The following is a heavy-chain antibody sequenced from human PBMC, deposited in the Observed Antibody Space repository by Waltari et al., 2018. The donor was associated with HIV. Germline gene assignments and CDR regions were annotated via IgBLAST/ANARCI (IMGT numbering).Heavy chain of an antibody. Sequence: EVQLVESGGGPVKPGGSLRLPCRASGFTFNIYSLNWVRQAPGKGLEWISSISSSGTFTHYADSVKGRFTISRDNANKSVYLQMNSLRAEDTAVYYCARDSRDNSWSLNFFDPWGQGTLVTVSS. V-gene: IGHV3-21*01. CDR3: ARDSRDNSWSLNFFDP. D-gene: IGHD6-13*01. J-gene: IGHJ5*02. CDR2: ISSSGTFT. CDR1: GFTFNIYS.